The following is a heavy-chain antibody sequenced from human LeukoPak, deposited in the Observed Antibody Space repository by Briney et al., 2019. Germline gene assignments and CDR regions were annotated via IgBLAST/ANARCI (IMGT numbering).Heavy chain of an antibody. Sequence: PGGSLRLSCVVSGFGFSDSYMTWIRQTPGKGLEWLAYISGSGSDIYYADSVKGRFTISRDNAKNTLYLQMNSLRAEDTAVYYCARETWSGTIAFDIWGQGTMVTVPS. CDR1: GFGFSDSY. J-gene: IGHJ3*02. CDR2: ISGSGSDI. CDR3: ARETWSGTIAFDI. D-gene: IGHD1-7*01. V-gene: IGHV3-11*04.